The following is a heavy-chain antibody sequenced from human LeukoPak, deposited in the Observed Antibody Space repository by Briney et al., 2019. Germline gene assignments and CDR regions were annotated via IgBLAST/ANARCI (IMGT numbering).Heavy chain of an antibody. CDR1: GFTFSSYA. J-gene: IGHJ5*02. D-gene: IGHD3-3*01. Sequence: GGSLRLSCAASGFTFSSYAMHWVRQAPGKGLEWVAVISYDGSNKYYTDSVKGRFTISRDNSKNTLYLQMNGLRAEDTAVYYCARDPNYDFWSPTRERWFDPWGQGTLVTVSS. CDR2: ISYDGSNK. CDR3: ARDPNYDFWSPTRERWFDP. V-gene: IGHV3-30-3*01.